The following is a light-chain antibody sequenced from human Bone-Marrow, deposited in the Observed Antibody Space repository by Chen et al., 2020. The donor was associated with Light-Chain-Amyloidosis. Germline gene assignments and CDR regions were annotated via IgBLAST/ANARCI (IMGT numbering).Light chain of an antibody. CDR2: EVT. J-gene: IGLJ1*01. Sequence: QSALTQPASVSGSPGQSITISCTGTSSDVGGDNPVSWYQQHPDKAPKLMIYEVTNRPSWVPDRFSGSKADNTASLTISGRQTEDEADYFGSSYTITNTLVFGSGTRVTVL. V-gene: IGLV2-14*01. CDR3: SSYTITNTLV. CDR1: SSDVGGDNP.